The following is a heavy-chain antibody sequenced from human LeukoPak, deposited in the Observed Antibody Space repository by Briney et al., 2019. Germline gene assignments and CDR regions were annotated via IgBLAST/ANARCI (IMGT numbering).Heavy chain of an antibody. J-gene: IGHJ4*02. V-gene: IGHV3-74*01. D-gene: IGHD4-23*01. CDR1: GFTFSSYW. Sequence: GGYLRLSCAASGFTFSSYWMNWVRQAPGKGLVWVSRIASDGSSTTYADSVKGRFGISRDNAKNTLYLQMNSLRVEDTAVYYCARGRPHGNDYWGQGTLVTVSS. CDR3: ARGRPHGNDY. CDR2: IASDGSST.